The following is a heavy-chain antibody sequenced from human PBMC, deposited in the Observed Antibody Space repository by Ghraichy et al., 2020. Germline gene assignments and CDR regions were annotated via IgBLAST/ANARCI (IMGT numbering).Heavy chain of an antibody. V-gene: IGHV1-8*01. CDR1: GYTFTNYH. CDR3: AREANCGNDCYHP. CDR2: MHPNSGNT. J-gene: IGHJ5*02. D-gene: IGHD2-21*02. Sequence: ASVKVSCKASGYTFTNYHICWVRQAAGQGLEWMGCMHPNSGNTVYAQKFQGRVTLTRDTSISTAYMELSSLRFEDTADYYCAREANCGNDCYHPWGQGTPVTVSS.